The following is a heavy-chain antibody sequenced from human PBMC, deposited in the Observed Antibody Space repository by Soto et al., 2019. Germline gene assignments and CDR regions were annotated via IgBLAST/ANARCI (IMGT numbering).Heavy chain of an antibody. CDR3: ARGPHVGISTS. CDR2: IYSGGST. V-gene: IGHV3-53*01. Sequence: EVQLVESGGGLIQPGGSLRLSCAASGFNVSSNYMSWVRQAPGKGLEWLSVIYSGGSTYYAESVKGRFTISRDNTKNTLNLQMNALRVEDTAVYYCARGPHVGISTSWGQGTLVTVS. D-gene: IGHD2-2*01. CDR1: GFNVSSNY. J-gene: IGHJ4*02.